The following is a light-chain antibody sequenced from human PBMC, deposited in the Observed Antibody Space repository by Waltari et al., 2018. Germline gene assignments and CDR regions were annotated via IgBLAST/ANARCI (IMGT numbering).Light chain of an antibody. V-gene: IGLV3-21*04. CDR1: NIGSKG. Sequence: SYVLTQPPSVSVAPGTTARIACGGDNIGSKGVHWYQQKSGQAPILIIYYDSDRPSGIPGRFSGSNSGNTATLTISRVEAGDEADYYCHVWDRSNGQYVFGPGTKVTVL. CDR3: HVWDRSNGQYV. CDR2: YDS. J-gene: IGLJ1*01.